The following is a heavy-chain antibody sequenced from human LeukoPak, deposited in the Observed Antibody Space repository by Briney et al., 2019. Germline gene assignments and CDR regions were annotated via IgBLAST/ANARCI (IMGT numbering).Heavy chain of an antibody. Sequence: SETLSLTCAVYGGSFSGYYWSWIRQPPGKGLEWIGEINHSGSTNYNLSLKSRVTISVDTSKNQFSLKLSSVTAADTAVYYCARRYYDFWSGYYEPPYYFDYWGQGTLVTVSS. J-gene: IGHJ4*02. D-gene: IGHD3-3*01. CDR3: ARRYYDFWSGYYEPPYYFDY. CDR2: INHSGST. CDR1: GGSFSGYY. V-gene: IGHV4-34*01.